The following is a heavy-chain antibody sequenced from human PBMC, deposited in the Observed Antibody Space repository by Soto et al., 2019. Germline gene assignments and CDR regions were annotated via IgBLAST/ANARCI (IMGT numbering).Heavy chain of an antibody. Sequence: GASVKVSCKASGYTFTSYGISWVRQAPGQGLEWMGWISAYSGNTNYAQKLQGRVTMTTDTSTSTAYMELRSLRSDDTAVYYCARDPIAVAGTQGWFDPWGQGTLVTVSS. CDR1: GYTFTSYG. CDR3: ARDPIAVAGTQGWFDP. D-gene: IGHD6-19*01. CDR2: ISAYSGNT. V-gene: IGHV1-18*04. J-gene: IGHJ5*02.